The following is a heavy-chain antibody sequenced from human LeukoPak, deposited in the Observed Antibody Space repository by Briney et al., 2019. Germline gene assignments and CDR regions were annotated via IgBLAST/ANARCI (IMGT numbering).Heavy chain of an antibody. CDR2: INHSGST. CDR1: GGSFSGYY. J-gene: IGHJ5*02. CDR3: ARLCQYCSSTSRTDLFDP. V-gene: IGHV4-34*01. Sequence: PSETLSLTCAVYGGSFSGYYWSWIRQPPGKGLEWIGEINHSGSTNYNPSLKSRVTISVDTSKNQFSLKLSSVTAADTAVYYCARLCQYCSSTSRTDLFDPWGQGTLVTVSS. D-gene: IGHD2-2*01.